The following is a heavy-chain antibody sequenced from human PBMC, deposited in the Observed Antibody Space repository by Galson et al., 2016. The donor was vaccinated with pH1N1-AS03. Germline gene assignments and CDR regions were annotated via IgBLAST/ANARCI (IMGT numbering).Heavy chain of an antibody. CDR1: GGTFSGFF. Sequence: ETLSLTCDVLGGTFSGFFWNWVRQSSGKGLEWIGEVDHSGIITYNPSLRSRLNISLDTSSRPFSLKLTSVTAADTAVYFCARLLGKAFPRLGRNFGMDVWGQGTTVTVSS. V-gene: IGHV4-34*01. D-gene: IGHD3-16*01. J-gene: IGHJ6*02. CDR3: ARLLGKAFPRLGRNFGMDV. CDR2: VDHSGII.